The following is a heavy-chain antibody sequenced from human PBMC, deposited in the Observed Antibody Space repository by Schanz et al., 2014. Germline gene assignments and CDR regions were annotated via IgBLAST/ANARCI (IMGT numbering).Heavy chain of an antibody. CDR3: ARDGYNAYDLKRGDY. CDR1: GFTFSYYN. D-gene: IGHD5-12*01. Sequence: EVQLVESGGGVVQPGRSLRLSCAASGFTFSYYNMNWVRQAPGKGLEWVSSISNGGGYIYYADSVKGRFTISRDNAKNSVYLQMHSLRAEDTAVYYCARDGYNAYDLKRGDYWGQGTQVAVSS. V-gene: IGHV3-21*01. CDR2: ISNGGGYI. J-gene: IGHJ4*02.